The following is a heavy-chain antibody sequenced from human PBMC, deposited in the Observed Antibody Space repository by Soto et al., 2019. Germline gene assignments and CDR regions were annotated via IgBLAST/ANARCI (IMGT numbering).Heavy chain of an antibody. V-gene: IGHV3-11*05. Sequence: QVPLVESGGGLVKPGGSLRLSCAASGFIFSDYYMTWIRQSPGKGLEWISYISNSGITNYADSVKGRFTISRDNAKNSLYLQMDSLRAEDTAVYYCARENYYKMDVWGQGTTVTVSS. CDR3: ARENYYKMDV. J-gene: IGHJ6*02. CDR1: GFIFSDYY. CDR2: ISNSGIT.